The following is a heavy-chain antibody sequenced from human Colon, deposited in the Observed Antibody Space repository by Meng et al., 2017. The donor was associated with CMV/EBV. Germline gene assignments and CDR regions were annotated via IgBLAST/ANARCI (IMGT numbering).Heavy chain of an antibody. J-gene: IGHJ5*02. CDR3: VRSDWNYGWFDP. CDR1: GGSISSYY. D-gene: IGHD1-7*01. CDR2: MYYSGSS. Sequence: SETLSLTCTVSGGSISSYYWGWIRQPPGKGLEWIGSMYYSGSSYYNPSLESRVSISVDTSTNRFSLNLSSVTAADTAVYYCVRSDWNYGWFDPWGQGTLVTVSS. V-gene: IGHV4-39*07.